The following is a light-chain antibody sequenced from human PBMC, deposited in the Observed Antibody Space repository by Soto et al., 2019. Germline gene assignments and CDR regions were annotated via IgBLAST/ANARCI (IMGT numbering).Light chain of an antibody. CDR2: LNSDGSH. J-gene: IGLJ2*01. V-gene: IGLV4-69*01. Sequence: QSVLTQSPSASASLGASVKLTCTLSSGHSSYAIAWHQQQPEKGPRYLMKLNSDGSHSKGDGIPDRFSGSSSGAERYHTISSLQSEDESYYYCQTWGPGIVVFGAGTKLNVL. CDR1: SGHSSYA. CDR3: QTWGPGIVV.